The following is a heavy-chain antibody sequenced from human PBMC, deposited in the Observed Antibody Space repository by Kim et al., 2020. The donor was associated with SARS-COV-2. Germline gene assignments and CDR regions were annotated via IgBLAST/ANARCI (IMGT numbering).Heavy chain of an antibody. CDR2: IRSKAYGGTT. CDR1: GFTFGDYA. Sequence: GGYLRLSCTASGFTFGDYAMSWVRQAPGKGLEWVGFIRSKAYGGTTEYAASVKGRFTISRDDSKSIAYLQMNSMKTEDTAVYYCTRSRITMVRGTPFPFDYWGQGTLVTVSS. CDR3: TRSRITMVRGTPFPFDY. D-gene: IGHD3-10*01. V-gene: IGHV3-49*04. J-gene: IGHJ4*02.